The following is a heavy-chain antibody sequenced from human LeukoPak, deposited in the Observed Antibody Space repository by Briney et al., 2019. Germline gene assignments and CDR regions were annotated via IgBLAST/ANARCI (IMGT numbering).Heavy chain of an antibody. CDR1: GFTFSSYW. D-gene: IGHD2-21*02. CDR3: ARAFEAYCGGDCVARAFDI. Sequence: GGSLRLSCAASGFTFSSYWMHWVRHAPGKGLVWVSRINSDGSSTSYADSVKGRFTISRDNAKNMLYLQMNSLRAEDTAVYYCARAFEAYCGGDCVARAFDIWGQGTMVTVSS. CDR2: INSDGSST. J-gene: IGHJ3*02. V-gene: IGHV3-74*01.